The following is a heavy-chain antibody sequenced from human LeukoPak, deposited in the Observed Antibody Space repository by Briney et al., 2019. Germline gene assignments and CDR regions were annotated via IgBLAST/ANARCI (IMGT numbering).Heavy chain of an antibody. D-gene: IGHD3-10*01. J-gene: IGHJ6*03. CDR3: ARVSGETAAESDYYYYYMDV. V-gene: IGHV4-34*01. Sequence: SETLSLTCAVYGGSLSGYYWSWIRQPPGKGLEWIGGINHSGSTNYNPSLKSRVTISVDTSKNQFSLKLSSVTAADTAVYYCARVSGETAAESDYYYYYMDVWGKGTTVTVSS. CDR2: INHSGST. CDR1: GGSLSGYY.